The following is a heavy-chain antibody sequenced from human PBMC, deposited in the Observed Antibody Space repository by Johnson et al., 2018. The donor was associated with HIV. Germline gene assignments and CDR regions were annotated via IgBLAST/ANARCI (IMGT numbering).Heavy chain of an antibody. D-gene: IGHD4-17*01. CDR3: AKEGSRGTVTQAPDAFDI. Sequence: QVQLVESGGGVVQSGGSLRLSCAASGFTFSSYGMHWVRQAPGKGLEWVAFIWYDGSRKYYADSVKGRFTISRVNSKNMLYLQMNSLRVEDTAVYYCAKEGSRGTVTQAPDAFDIWGQGTVVTVSS. J-gene: IGHJ3*02. V-gene: IGHV3-30*02. CDR1: GFTFSSYG. CDR2: IWYDGSRK.